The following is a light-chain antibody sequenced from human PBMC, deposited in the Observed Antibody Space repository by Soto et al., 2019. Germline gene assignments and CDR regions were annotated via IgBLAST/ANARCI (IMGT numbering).Light chain of an antibody. CDR3: QQYQTYST. CDR2: KAS. Sequence: IQLTQSPSFLSASVGDRVTLTCRASQGIRNYLAWYQQKPGKAPKLRIYKASSLESGVPSRLSGSGSGTEFTLTISSMQPDDFATYYCQQYQTYSTFGQGTRLEIK. J-gene: IGKJ5*01. CDR1: QGIRNY. V-gene: IGKV1-5*03.